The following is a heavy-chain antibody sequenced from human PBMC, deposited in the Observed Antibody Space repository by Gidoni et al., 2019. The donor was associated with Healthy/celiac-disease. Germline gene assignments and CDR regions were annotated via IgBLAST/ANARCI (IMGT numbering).Heavy chain of an antibody. CDR1: GFTFSSYG. CDR2: ISYDESNK. D-gene: IGHD1-1*01. CDR3: AKERMDRYNWKDGFDY. V-gene: IGHV3-30*18. Sequence: QVQLVESGGGVVQPGRSLRLSCADSGFTFSSYGMHWVRQGPGKGLEWVAVISYDESNKYYADSVKGRFTISRDKSKNTLYLQMNSLRAEDTAVYYCAKERMDRYNWKDGFDYWGQGTLVTVSS. J-gene: IGHJ4*02.